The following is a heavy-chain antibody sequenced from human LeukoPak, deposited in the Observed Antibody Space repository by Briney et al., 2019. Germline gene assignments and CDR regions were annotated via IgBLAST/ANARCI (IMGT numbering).Heavy chain of an antibody. CDR2: INSSGGST. CDR1: GYTFTSYY. Sequence: ASVKVSCKASGYTFTSYYMHWVRQAPGQGLEWMGIINSSGGSTSYAQKFQGRVTMTRDTSTSTVYMELSSLRSEDTAVYYCARAPVGATFFDYWGQGTLVTVSS. D-gene: IGHD1-26*01. CDR3: ARAPVGATFFDY. J-gene: IGHJ4*02. V-gene: IGHV1-46*01.